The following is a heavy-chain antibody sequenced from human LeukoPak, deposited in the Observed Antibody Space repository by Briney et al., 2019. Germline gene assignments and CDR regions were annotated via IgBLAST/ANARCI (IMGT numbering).Heavy chain of an antibody. D-gene: IGHD4-11*01. CDR3: ASINPTIDYSLDY. V-gene: IGHV4-34*01. J-gene: IGHJ4*02. CDR1: GGSFSGYY. Sequence: PSETLSLTCAVYGGSFSGYYWSWIRQPPGKGLEWMGEINHSGSTNYNPSLKSRVTISVDTSKNQFSLKLSSVTAADTAVYYCASINPTIDYSLDYWGQGTLVTVSS. CDR2: INHSGST.